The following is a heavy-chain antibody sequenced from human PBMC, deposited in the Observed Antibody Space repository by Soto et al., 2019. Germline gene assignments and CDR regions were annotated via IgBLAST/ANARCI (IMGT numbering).Heavy chain of an antibody. V-gene: IGHV1-18*01. Sequence: ASVKVSCKASGYTFTSYGISWVRQAPGQGLEWMGWISAYNGNTNYAQKLQGGVTMTTDTSTSTAYMELRSLRSDDTAVYYCARLQQQLVHSWFDPWGQGTLVTVSS. CDR1: GYTFTSYG. D-gene: IGHD6-13*01. CDR3: ARLQQQLVHSWFDP. CDR2: ISAYNGNT. J-gene: IGHJ5*02.